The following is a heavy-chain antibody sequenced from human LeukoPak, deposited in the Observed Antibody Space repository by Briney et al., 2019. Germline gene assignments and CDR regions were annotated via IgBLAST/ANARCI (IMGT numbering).Heavy chain of an antibody. J-gene: IGHJ4*02. CDR3: AKWATWFGELLLGYFDY. V-gene: IGHV3-23*01. D-gene: IGHD3-10*01. Sequence: GGSLRLSCAASGFTFSSYAMSWVRQAPGKGLEWVSAISGSGGSTYYADSVKGRFTISRDNSKNTLYLQMNSLRAEDTAVYYCAKWATWFGELLLGYFDYWGQGTLVTVSS. CDR2: ISGSGGST. CDR1: GFTFSSYA.